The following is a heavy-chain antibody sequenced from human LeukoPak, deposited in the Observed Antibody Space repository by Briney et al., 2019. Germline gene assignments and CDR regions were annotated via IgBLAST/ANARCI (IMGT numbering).Heavy chain of an antibody. J-gene: IGHJ6*03. CDR3: ARRSPGSSSLFFYYMDV. D-gene: IGHD1-26*01. Sequence: GGSLRLSCAASGFALTSYAMSWVRQAPGKGLEWVSGISSSGSSTFFADHVKGRFTISRDNAKNSLYLQINTLQAEDTAVYYCARRSPGSSSLFFYYMDVWGKGTTVTVSS. V-gene: IGHV3-23*01. CDR2: ISSSGSST. CDR1: GFALTSYA.